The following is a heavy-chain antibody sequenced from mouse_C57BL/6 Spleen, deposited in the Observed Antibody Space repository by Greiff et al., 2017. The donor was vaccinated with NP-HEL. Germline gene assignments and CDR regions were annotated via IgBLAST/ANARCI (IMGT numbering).Heavy chain of an antibody. Sequence: EVQLQQSGPVLVKPGASVKMSCKASGYTFTDYYMNWVKQSHGKSLEWIGVINPYNGGTSYNQKFKGKATFTVDKSSSTAYMELNSLTSEDSAVYYCARRITTVPYWYFDVWGTGTTVTVSS. D-gene: IGHD1-1*01. CDR1: GYTFTDYY. CDR3: ARRITTVPYWYFDV. CDR2: INPYNGGT. V-gene: IGHV1-19*01. J-gene: IGHJ1*03.